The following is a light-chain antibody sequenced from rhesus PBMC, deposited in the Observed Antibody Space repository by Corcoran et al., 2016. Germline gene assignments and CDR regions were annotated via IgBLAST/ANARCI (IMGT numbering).Light chain of an antibody. J-gene: IGLJ1*01. CDR3: SSYAGSNTFI. V-gene: IGLV2-23*01. CDR1: SSDIGRYNY. Sequence: QAALTQPPSVSGSPGQSVTISCTGTSSDIGRYNYVSWYQQHPGKAPKLMIYDVTKRPSGVSDRFSGSKSGNTASLTISGLQADEEADYYCSSYAGSNTFIFGTGTRLTVL. CDR2: DVT.